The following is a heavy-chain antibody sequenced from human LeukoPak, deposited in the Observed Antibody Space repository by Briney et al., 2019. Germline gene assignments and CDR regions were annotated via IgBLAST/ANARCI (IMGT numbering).Heavy chain of an antibody. J-gene: IGHJ4*02. CDR3: AREYYYDSSGYYDY. D-gene: IGHD3-22*01. CDR1: GFTFSSYA. CDR2: ISDSGGST. Sequence: GGSLRLSCAASGFTFSSYAMSWVRQAPGKGLEWVSAISDSGGSTYYADSVKGRFTISRDNSKNTLYLQMNSLRAEDTAVYYCAREYYYDSSGYYDYWGQGTLVTVSS. V-gene: IGHV3-23*01.